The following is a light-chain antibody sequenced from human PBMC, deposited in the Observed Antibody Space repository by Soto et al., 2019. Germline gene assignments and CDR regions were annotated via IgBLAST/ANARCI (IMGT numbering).Light chain of an antibody. CDR2: DAS. V-gene: IGKV1-33*01. CDR1: QDISNY. Sequence: DIQMTQSPSSLSASVGDRVTITCQASQDISNYLNWYQQKPGKAPKLLIYDASNLETGVPSRFSGSGSGTDFTFTISSLQHEDIATYYCQQGLTFGGGTQVEIK. CDR3: QQGLT. J-gene: IGKJ4*01.